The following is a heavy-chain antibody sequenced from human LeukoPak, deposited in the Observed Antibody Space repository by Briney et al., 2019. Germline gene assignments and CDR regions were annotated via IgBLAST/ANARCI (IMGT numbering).Heavy chain of an antibody. V-gene: IGHV3-23*01. CDR1: GFTFSSYA. J-gene: IGHJ5*02. D-gene: IGHD4-11*01. CDR2: ISGSGGST. Sequence: PGGSLRLSCAASGFTFSSYAMSWVRQAPGKGLEWVSAISGSGGSTYYAYSVKGRFTISRDNSKNTLYLNMNRLRAEDTAVYYCAKLPLQDYMGNWFDPWGQGTLVTVSS. CDR3: AKLPLQDYMGNWFDP.